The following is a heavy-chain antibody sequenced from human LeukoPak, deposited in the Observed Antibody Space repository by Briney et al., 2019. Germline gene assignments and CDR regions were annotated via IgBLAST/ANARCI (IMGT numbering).Heavy chain of an antibody. J-gene: IGHJ4*02. D-gene: IGHD5-12*01. CDR1: GFTISTYW. Sequence: GGSLRLSCAASGFTISTYWMSWVRQAPGKGLEWVANTNQEGSEKYYVDSVKGRFTISKDNAKNSLYLQMNSLRAGDTAVYYCARDPKWLDYWGQGTLVTVSS. V-gene: IGHV3-7*01. CDR2: TNQEGSEK. CDR3: ARDPKWLDY.